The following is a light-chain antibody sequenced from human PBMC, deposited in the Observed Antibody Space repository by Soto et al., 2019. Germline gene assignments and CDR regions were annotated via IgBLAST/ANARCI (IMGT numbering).Light chain of an antibody. V-gene: IGLV2-14*01. CDR1: SSDVGGYNY. Sequence: QSALTQPASVSGSPGQSITISCTGTSSDVGGYNYVSWYQQHPGKAPKLMIYDVSNRPSGVSNRFSGSKSGNTASLTISGLQAEDEADYYCSSYTSSSPLFGTGTKLT. CDR3: SSYTSSSPL. CDR2: DVS. J-gene: IGLJ1*01.